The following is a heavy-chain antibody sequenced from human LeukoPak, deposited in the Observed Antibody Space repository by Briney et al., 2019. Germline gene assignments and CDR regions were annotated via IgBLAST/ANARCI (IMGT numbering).Heavy chain of an antibody. Sequence: GRSLRLSCAASGFTFSSYGMHWVRQAPGKGLEWVAVISYDGSNKYYADSVKGRFTISRDNSKNTLYLQMNSLRAEDTAVYYCAKDKRDYYDSSGYTEYFQHWGQGTLVTVSS. CDR3: AKDKRDYYDSSGYTEYFQH. D-gene: IGHD3-22*01. V-gene: IGHV3-30*18. J-gene: IGHJ1*01. CDR1: GFTFSSYG. CDR2: ISYDGSNK.